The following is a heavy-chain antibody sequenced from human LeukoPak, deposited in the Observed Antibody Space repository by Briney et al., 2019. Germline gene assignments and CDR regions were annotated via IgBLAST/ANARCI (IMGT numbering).Heavy chain of an antibody. V-gene: IGHV3-23*01. CDR3: ARVEYSSSPPFGY. CDR2: ISGSGGST. Sequence: GGSLRLSCAASGFTFSSYAMSGVRQAPGKGLERVSAISGSGGSTYYADSVKGRFTISRDNSKNTLCLQMNSLRAEDTAVYYCARVEYSSSPPFGYWGQGTLVTVSS. CDR1: GFTFSSYA. D-gene: IGHD6-6*01. J-gene: IGHJ4*02.